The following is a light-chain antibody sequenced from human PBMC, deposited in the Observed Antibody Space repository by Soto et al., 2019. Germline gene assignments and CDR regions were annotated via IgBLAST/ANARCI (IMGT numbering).Light chain of an antibody. CDR3: QQYNNWPPLT. CDR1: QSVSGN. V-gene: IGKV3-15*01. J-gene: IGKJ4*01. Sequence: EIVMTQSPATLSVSPGERATLSCRASQSVSGNLAWYQQKPGQAPRLLIYGASTRATGIPARFSGSGSETEFTLTISSLQSEDFAVYDGQQYNNWPPLTFGGGTKVEIK. CDR2: GAS.